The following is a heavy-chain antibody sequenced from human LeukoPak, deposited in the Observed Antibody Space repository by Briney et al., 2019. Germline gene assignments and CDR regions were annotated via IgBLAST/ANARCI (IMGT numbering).Heavy chain of an antibody. CDR3: ARRRGYGGNSGGYYMDV. D-gene: IGHD4-23*01. CDR1: GYTFTSYD. Sequence: GASVKVSCKASGYTFTSYDINWVRQATGQGLEWMGWMNPNSGNTGYAQKFQGRVTMTRNTSISTAYMELSSLRSDDTAVYYCARRRGYGGNSGGYYMDVWGKGTTVTVSS. V-gene: IGHV1-8*01. CDR2: MNPNSGNT. J-gene: IGHJ6*03.